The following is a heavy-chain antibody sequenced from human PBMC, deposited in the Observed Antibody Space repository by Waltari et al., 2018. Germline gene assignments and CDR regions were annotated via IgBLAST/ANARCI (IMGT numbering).Heavy chain of an antibody. CDR2: ISYNGNT. CDR1: GYSISNGYY. Sequence: QVQLQESDPGLVQPSETLSLTCTVAGYSISNGYYWGWIRLPPGRGLEWIATISYNGNTYYNPSLTSRVSITVDTSKNQFSLKLTSVTAADTAIYYCARGYNTGWYNSWGHGTLVTVSS. J-gene: IGHJ5*01. CDR3: ARGYNTGWYNS. D-gene: IGHD2-8*02. V-gene: IGHV4-38-2*02.